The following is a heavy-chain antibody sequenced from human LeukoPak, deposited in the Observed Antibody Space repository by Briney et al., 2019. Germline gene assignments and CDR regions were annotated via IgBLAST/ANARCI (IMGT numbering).Heavy chain of an antibody. CDR3: ARVGGKYYGGRIFDY. CDR2: MYYKGET. D-gene: IGHD3-10*01. CDR1: GGSIYSRSYY. Sequence: SETLSLTCTVSGGSIYSRSYYWGWVRQPPGRGLEWIGSMYYKGETYLNPSLKSRVTISKDTSKNQFSLKLKSVTAADTAVYYCARVGGKYYGGRIFDYWGQGTLVTVSS. V-gene: IGHV4-39*07. J-gene: IGHJ4*02.